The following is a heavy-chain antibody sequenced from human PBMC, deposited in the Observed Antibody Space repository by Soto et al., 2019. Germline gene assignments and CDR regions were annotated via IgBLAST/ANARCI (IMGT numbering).Heavy chain of an antibody. D-gene: IGHD2-21*02. CDR3: ASVYAYGGGDCYSRDDAFDI. CDR2: ISYDGSNK. Sequence: GGSLRLSCAASGFTFSSYAMHWVRQAPGKGLEWVAVISYDGSNKYYADSVKGRFTISRDNSKNTPYLQMNSLRAEDTAVYYCASVYAYGGGDCYSRDDAFDIWGQGTMVTVSS. V-gene: IGHV3-30-3*01. CDR1: GFTFSSYA. J-gene: IGHJ3*02.